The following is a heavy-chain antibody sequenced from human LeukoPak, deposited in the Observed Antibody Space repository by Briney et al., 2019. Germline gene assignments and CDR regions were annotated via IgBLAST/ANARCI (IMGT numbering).Heavy chain of an antibody. CDR2: ICYDGSNK. CDR3: AREYYGSGSYLGRNYYYGMDV. Sequence: GGSLRLSCAASGFSFSSYGLHWVRQAPGKGLEWVAVICYDGSNKYYADSVKGRFTISRDNSKNTLYLQMNSLRAEDTAVYYCAREYYGSGSYLGRNYYYGMDVWGQGTTVTVSS. D-gene: IGHD3-10*01. V-gene: IGHV3-33*08. J-gene: IGHJ6*02. CDR1: GFSFSSYG.